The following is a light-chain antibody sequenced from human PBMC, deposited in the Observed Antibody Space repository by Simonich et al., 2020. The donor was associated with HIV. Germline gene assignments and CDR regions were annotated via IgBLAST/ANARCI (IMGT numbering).Light chain of an antibody. CDR3: QQYYSYPLT. CDR2: AAS. V-gene: IGKV1-6*01. CDR1: QGIRND. J-gene: IGKJ4*01. Sequence: AIQMTQSPSSLSASVGDRVNITCRASQGIRNDLGWYQQKPGKAPKLLIYAASTLQSGVPSRFSGSGSGTDFTLTISLQSEDSATYYCQQYYSYPLTFGGGTKVEIK.